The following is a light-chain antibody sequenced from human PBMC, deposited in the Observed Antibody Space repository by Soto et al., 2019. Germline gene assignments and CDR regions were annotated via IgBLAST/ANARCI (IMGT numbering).Light chain of an antibody. Sequence: DIQMTQSPSSLSASVGDRVTITCRASQSISSYLNWYQQKPGKAPKLLIYAASSLQSGVPSRFSGSGSGTDFTLTISTLQPEDIATYYCQQSYSTPPTFGGGTKVDIK. CDR3: QQSYSTPPT. J-gene: IGKJ4*01. CDR1: QSISSY. V-gene: IGKV1-39*01. CDR2: AAS.